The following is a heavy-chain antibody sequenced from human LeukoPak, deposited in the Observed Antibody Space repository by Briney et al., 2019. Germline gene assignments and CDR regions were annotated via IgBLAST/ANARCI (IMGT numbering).Heavy chain of an antibody. CDR3: AKDGDGSDWYAFDY. CDR1: GGSASSGSSY. Sequence: SETLSLSCTVSGGSASSGSSYWSWIRQPPGKGLEWIGSMYYLGSTNYNPSLKSRVTISIDRSQNQFSLRLTSVTAADTAVYYCAKDGDGSDWYAFDYWGQGTLVTVSS. CDR2: MYYLGST. J-gene: IGHJ4*02. V-gene: IGHV4-61*01. D-gene: IGHD6-19*01.